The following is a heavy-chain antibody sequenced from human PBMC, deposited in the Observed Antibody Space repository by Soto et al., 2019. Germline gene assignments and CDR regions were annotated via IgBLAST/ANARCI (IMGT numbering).Heavy chain of an antibody. V-gene: IGHV6-1*01. Sequence: PSQTLSLTCAISGDSVSSNSAAWNWIRQSPSRGLEWLGRTYYRSKWYNDYAVSVKSRITINPDTSKNQFSLQLNSVTPEDTAVYYCARAQYSSGWYGDWFDPWGQGXLVTVYS. J-gene: IGHJ5*02. D-gene: IGHD6-19*01. CDR3: ARAQYSSGWYGDWFDP. CDR2: TYYRSKWYN. CDR1: GDSVSSNSAA.